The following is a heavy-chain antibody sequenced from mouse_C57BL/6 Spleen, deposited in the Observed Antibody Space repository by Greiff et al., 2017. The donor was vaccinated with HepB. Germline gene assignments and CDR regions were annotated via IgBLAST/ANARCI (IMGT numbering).Heavy chain of an antibody. CDR2: IDPETGGT. V-gene: IGHV1-15*01. CDR1: GYTFTDYE. J-gene: IGHJ3*01. D-gene: IGHD2-3*01. Sequence: VQLKESGAELVRPGASVTLSCKASGYTFTDYEMHWVKQTPVHGLEWIGAIDPETGGTAYNQKFKGKAILTADKSSSTAYMELRSLTSEDSAVYYCTRSYDGYYRYWFAYWGQGTLVTVSA. CDR3: TRSYDGYYRYWFAY.